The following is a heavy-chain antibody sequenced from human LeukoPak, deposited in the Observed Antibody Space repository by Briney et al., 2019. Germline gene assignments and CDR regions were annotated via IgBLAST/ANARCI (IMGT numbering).Heavy chain of an antibody. J-gene: IGHJ4*02. CDR3: ARQRAADC. V-gene: IGHV5-51*01. CDR1: GYSLTTYG. D-gene: IGHD6-25*01. Sequence: GESLKISCKGSGYSLTTYGIAWVRQMPGKGLEWMGIIYPANSDTRYSPSFQGQVTISADRSIRTAYLQWSSLKASGTAMYYCARQRAADCWGQGTLVTVSS. CDR2: IYPANSDT.